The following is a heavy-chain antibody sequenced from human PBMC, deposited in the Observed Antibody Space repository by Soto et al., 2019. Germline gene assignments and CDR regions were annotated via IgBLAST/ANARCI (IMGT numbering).Heavy chain of an antibody. D-gene: IGHD3-16*01. Sequence: QVQLVQSGDEVKKPGASVKVSCKASGYIFVNYGIAWVRQAPGQGLEWKGWISPYTGNTHSASKVQGNLTMTTDTYTSTAYMDLGSLTSDDTAVYYCVMVDNYVTPTPQDVWGQGTTVTVSS. J-gene: IGHJ6*02. CDR3: VMVDNYVTPTPQDV. CDR2: ISPYTGNT. V-gene: IGHV1-18*01. CDR1: GYIFVNYG.